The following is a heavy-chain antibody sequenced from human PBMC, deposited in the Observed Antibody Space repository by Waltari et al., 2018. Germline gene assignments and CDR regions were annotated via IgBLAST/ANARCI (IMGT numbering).Heavy chain of an antibody. Sequence: SLTCTVSGGSISSGGYYWSWIRQHPGKGLEWIGYIYYSGSTYYNPSLKSLVTISVDTSKNQFSLKLSSVTAADTAVYYCARVSSWWFDPWGQGTLVTVSS. J-gene: IGHJ5*02. V-gene: IGHV4-31*01. CDR1: GGSISSGGYY. CDR2: IYYSGST. CDR3: ARVSSWWFDP.